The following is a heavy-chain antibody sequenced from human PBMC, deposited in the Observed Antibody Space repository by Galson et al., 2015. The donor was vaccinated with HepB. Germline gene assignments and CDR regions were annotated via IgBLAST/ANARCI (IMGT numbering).Heavy chain of an antibody. D-gene: IGHD3-10*01. V-gene: IGHV3-49*03. CDR1: GFTFGDYA. CDR2: IRSKAYGGTT. CDR3: TRGHVWFGELPKFDY. Sequence: SLRLSCAASGFTFGDYAMSWFRQAPGKGLEWVGFIRSKAYGGTTEYAASVKGRFTISRDDSKSIAYLQMNSLKTEDTAVYYCTRGHVWFGELPKFDYWGQGTLVTVSS. J-gene: IGHJ4*02.